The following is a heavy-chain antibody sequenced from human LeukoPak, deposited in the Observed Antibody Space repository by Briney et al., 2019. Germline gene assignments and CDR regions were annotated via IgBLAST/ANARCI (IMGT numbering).Heavy chain of an antibody. CDR3: AHIGVATPPWRLGS. CDR1: GLIFRDAW. V-gene: IGHV3-15*01. CDR2: IISKGSGGTI. Sequence: GGSLRLSCEVSGLIFRDAWMSWVRQAPGKGLEWVGRIISKGSGGTIDYAAPVSGRFAISRDDSKNTVYLQMNSLKTEDTGVYYCAHIGVATPPWRLGSWGQGTLVTVSP. J-gene: IGHJ4*02. D-gene: IGHD2-15*01.